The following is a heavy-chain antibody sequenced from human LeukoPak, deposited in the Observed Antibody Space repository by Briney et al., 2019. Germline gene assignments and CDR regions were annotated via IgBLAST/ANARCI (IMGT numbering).Heavy chain of an antibody. D-gene: IGHD2-2*02. J-gene: IGHJ4*02. CDR2: VDPEDGET. CDR1: GYTFTDYY. V-gene: IGHV1-69-2*01. CDR3: AAVPRDEEGYCSSTSCYT. Sequence: ATVKISCKVSGYTFTDYYMHWVQQAPGKGLEWMGLVDPEDGETIYAEKFQGRVTITADTSTDTAYMELSSLRSEDTAVYYCAAVPRDEEGYCSSTSCYTWGQGTLVTVSS.